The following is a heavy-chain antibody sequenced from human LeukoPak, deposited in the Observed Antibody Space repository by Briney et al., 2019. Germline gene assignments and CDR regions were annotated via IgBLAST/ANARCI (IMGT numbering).Heavy chain of an antibody. CDR1: GGSISSYY. J-gene: IGHJ4*02. Sequence: SETLSLTCTVSGGSISSYYWSWIRQPPGKGLEWIGYIYYSGSTNYNPSLKSRVTISVDTSKNQFSLKLSSVTAADTAVYYCARWDRIAVAGKGPEGPWGQGTLVTVSS. D-gene: IGHD6-19*01. CDR2: IYYSGST. CDR3: ARWDRIAVAGKGPEGP. V-gene: IGHV4-59*12.